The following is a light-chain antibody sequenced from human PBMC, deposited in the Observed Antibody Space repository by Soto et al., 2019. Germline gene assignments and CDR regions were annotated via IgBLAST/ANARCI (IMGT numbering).Light chain of an antibody. CDR2: KAS. J-gene: IGKJ4*01. Sequence: DIQMTQSPSTLSASVGDRVTITCRASQSISSWLAWYQQKPGKAPKLLIYKASSLESGVPSRFSGSGSGTEFTLTISSLQPDDFGTYYCQHYNSYPLTFGGGTKVEIK. V-gene: IGKV1-5*03. CDR1: QSISSW. CDR3: QHYNSYPLT.